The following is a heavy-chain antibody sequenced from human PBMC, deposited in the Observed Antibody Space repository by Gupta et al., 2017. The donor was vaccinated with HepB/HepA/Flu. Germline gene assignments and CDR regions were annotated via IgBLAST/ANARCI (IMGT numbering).Heavy chain of an antibody. J-gene: IGHJ4*02. V-gene: IGHV4-39*01. CDR3: ARLVRGGLYYFDY. CDR2: IYYSGNP. CDR1: GGSISNSDYY. D-gene: IGHD3-10*01. Sequence: HLLLLESGPGLAKPSETLSLTCTVAGGSISNSDYYWGWIRQSPGKGLESIGNIYYSGNPHYNPSLMSRVTMTVETSKNQFSLKLTSVTAADTAVYYCARLVRGGLYYFDYWGQGALVTVSS.